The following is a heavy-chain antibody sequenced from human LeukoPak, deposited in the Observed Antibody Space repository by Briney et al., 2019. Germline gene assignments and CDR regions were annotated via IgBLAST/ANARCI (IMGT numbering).Heavy chain of an antibody. V-gene: IGHV4-59*01. D-gene: IGHD1-26*01. CDR3: ARAQERSPTPWYFDL. J-gene: IGHJ2*01. Sequence: SETLSLTCTVSGGSISSYYWSWIRQPPGKGLEWIGYIYYSGSTNYNPSLKSRVTISVDTSENQFSLKLSSVTAADTAVYYCARAQERSPTPWYFDLWGRGTLVTVSS. CDR2: IYYSGST. CDR1: GGSISSYY.